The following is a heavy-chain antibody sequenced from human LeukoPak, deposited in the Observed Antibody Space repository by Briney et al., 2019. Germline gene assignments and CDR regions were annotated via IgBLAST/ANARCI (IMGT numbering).Heavy chain of an antibody. CDR3: ARGPPDGDYLQYFDY. CDR1: GFTFSSYW. CDR2: INSDGSST. Sequence: GGSLRLSCAASGFTFSSYWMHWVRQAPGKGLVWVSRINSDGSSTSYADSVKGRFTISRDNAKNTLYLQMNSLRAEDTAVYYCARGPPDGDYLQYFDYWGQGTLVTVSS. D-gene: IGHD4-17*01. J-gene: IGHJ4*02. V-gene: IGHV3-74*01.